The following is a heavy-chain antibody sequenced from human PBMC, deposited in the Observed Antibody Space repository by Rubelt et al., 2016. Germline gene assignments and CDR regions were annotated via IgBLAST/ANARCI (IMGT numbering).Heavy chain of an antibody. J-gene: IGHJ5*02. CDR2: INHGGST. CDR3: ASSNRKAAFITGWLDP. V-gene: IGHV4-34*01. Sequence: QVQLQRWGAGLLKPSETLSLTCAVSGGSLRGIFWNWIRQTPGKGLEWIGEINHGGSTNYNPSLKGRVTISVDTSKNQFSLKLTSVTAADTAVYYCASSNRKAAFITGWLDPWGQGTLVTVSS. D-gene: IGHD3-22*01. CDR1: GGSLRGIF.